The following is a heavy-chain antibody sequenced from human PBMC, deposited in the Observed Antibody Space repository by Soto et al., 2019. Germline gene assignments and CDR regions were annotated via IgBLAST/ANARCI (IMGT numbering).Heavy chain of an antibody. CDR1: GGTISSYA. CDR3: ARGDGYSSSWFGSYGMDV. CDR2: IIPIFGTA. J-gene: IGHJ6*02. D-gene: IGHD6-13*01. Sequence: QVQLVPSGAEGKKPGSSVKVSCQASGGTISSYAISWVRQAPGQGLEWMGGIIPIFGTANYAQKCQGRVTITADEFTSTAYMELRSLRSEDTAVYYCARGDGYSSSWFGSYGMDVCGQGTTVTVSS. V-gene: IGHV1-69*01.